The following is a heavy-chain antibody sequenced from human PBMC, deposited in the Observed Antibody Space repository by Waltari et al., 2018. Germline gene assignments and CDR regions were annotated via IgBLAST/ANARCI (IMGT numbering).Heavy chain of an antibody. D-gene: IGHD5-18*01. J-gene: IGHJ4*02. CDR3: AKSPGVTLLFDY. Sequence: EVQLVESGGGLVQPGRSLRLSCAASGFKFDEYAMHWVRQAPGKGLEWVSGINWDSGLKGYADSVKGRFVISRDNSKNTLYLQMNSLRAEDTAVYYCAKSPGVTLLFDYWGQGTLVTVSS. CDR1: GFKFDEYA. CDR2: INWDSGLK. V-gene: IGHV3-9*01.